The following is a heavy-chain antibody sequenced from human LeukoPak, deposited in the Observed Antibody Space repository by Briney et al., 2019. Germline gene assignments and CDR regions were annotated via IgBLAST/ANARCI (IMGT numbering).Heavy chain of an antibody. V-gene: IGHV5-10-1*01. D-gene: IGHD2-15*01. CDR2: IDPIDSYT. Sequence: GESLRISCHGSGYXFTSYWISWVRQMPGKGLEWMGRIDPIDSYTNYSPSFQGHVTFSVDKSINTAYLQWSSLKASDTAMYYCARTAATTYSFDYWGQGTLVTVFS. CDR1: GYXFTSYW. J-gene: IGHJ4*02. CDR3: ARTAATTYSFDY.